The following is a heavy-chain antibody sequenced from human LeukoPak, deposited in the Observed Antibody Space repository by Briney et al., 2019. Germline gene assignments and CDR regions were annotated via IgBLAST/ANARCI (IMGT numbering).Heavy chain of an antibody. D-gene: IGHD6-13*01. J-gene: IGHJ3*02. CDR1: GFTFDDYA. CDR2: ISWNSGSI. CDR3: AKDTAAGTRGAFDI. V-gene: IGHV3-9*01. Sequence: GRSLRLSCAASGFTFDDYAMHWVRQAPGKGLEWVSVISWNSGSIGYADSVKGRFTISRDNAKNSLYLQMNSLRAEDTALYYCAKDTAAGTRGAFDIWGQGTMVTVSS.